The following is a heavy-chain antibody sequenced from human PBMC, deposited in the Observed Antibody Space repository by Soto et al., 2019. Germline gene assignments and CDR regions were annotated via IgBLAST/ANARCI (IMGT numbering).Heavy chain of an antibody. J-gene: IGHJ4*02. D-gene: IGHD6-13*01. V-gene: IGHV3-74*01. CDR3: AKPTYSSSWSPFNY. CDR2: TDSDGTFT. Sequence: TGGSLRVSCVASGFTFSTYWMHWVRQTPGEGLVWVSHTDSDGTFTTYADSVKGRFTISRDNAKNSLYLQMNSLRAEDTALYYCAKPTYSSSWSPFNYWGQGTLVTVSS. CDR1: GFTFSTYW.